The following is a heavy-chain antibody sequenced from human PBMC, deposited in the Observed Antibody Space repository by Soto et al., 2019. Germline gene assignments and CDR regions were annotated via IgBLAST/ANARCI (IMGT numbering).Heavy chain of an antibody. CDR1: GFTFRSFG. CDR2: VSYDGNHK. CDR3: AKDGGQQLVLNYGMDV. V-gene: IGHV3-30*18. J-gene: IGHJ6*02. Sequence: QVQLVESGGGVIQPGTSLSLSCGSSGFTFRSFGMYWVRQAPGKGLEWVAVVSYDGNHKYYADSVKGRFTVSRDNAKNMLYLQMHSLRGEDTAVYYCAKDGGQQLVLNYGMDVWGHGTTVTVSS. D-gene: IGHD6-13*01.